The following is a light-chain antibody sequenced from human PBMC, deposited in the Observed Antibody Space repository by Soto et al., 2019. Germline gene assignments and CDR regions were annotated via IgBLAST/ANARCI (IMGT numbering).Light chain of an antibody. CDR2: DVS. V-gene: IGLV2-14*01. J-gene: IGLJ1*01. CDR1: SSDVGGYNY. CDR3: SSYTSSSTYV. Sequence: QSVLTQPASVSGSPGQSITIPCTGTSSDVGGYNYVSWYQQHPGKAPKLIIYDVSNRPSGVSKRFSGSKSGNTASLTISGLQAEDEADYYCSSYTSSSTYVFGTETKLTVL.